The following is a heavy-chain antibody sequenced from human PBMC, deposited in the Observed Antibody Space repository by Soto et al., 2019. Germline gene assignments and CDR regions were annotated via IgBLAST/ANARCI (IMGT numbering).Heavy chain of an antibody. V-gene: IGHV5-10-1*01. CDR1: GYSFTSYW. CDR3: ARQSTYYYDSSGYYAVHSIAFDI. D-gene: IGHD3-22*01. CDR2: IDPSDSYT. Sequence: PGESLKISCKGSGYSFTSYWISWVRQMPGKGLEWMGRIDPSDSYTNYSPSFQGHVTISADKSISTAYLQWSSLKASDTATYYCARQSTYYYDSSGYYAVHSIAFDIWGQGTMVTVSS. J-gene: IGHJ3*02.